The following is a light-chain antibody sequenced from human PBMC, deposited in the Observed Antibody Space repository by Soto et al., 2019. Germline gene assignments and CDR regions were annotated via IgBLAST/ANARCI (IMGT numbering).Light chain of an antibody. V-gene: IGLV1-51*01. J-gene: IGLJ1*01. CDR2: DDH. CDR3: QSCDSSLSGSGV. Sequence: QSVLTQPPSVSAAPGQRVSISCSGGSSNIGKNSVSWYQQLPATAPKLLIYDDHQRPSGIPDRFSASKSGTSATLDITGLQPADEADYYCQSCDSSLSGSGVFGTGTKVTVL. CDR1: SSNIGKNS.